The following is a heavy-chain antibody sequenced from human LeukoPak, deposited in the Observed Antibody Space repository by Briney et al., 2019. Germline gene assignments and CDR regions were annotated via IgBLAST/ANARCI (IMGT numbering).Heavy chain of an antibody. Sequence: PGGSLRLSCAASGFTFSSYAMSWVRQAPGKGLVWVSRIDSYGSTTSYADSLKGRFTISRDNAKNTLYLQMNSLRAEDTAVYYCARGAARCGGDCSLDWGQGTLVTVSS. CDR3: ARGAARCGGDCSLD. J-gene: IGHJ4*02. V-gene: IGHV3-74*01. CDR2: IDSYGSTT. D-gene: IGHD2-21*02. CDR1: GFTFSSYA.